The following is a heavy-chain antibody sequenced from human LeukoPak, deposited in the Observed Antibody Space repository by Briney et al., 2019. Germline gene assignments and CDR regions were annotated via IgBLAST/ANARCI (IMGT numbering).Heavy chain of an antibody. CDR1: GGSISSYY. CDR2: IYYSGST. V-gene: IGHV4-59*01. J-gene: IGHJ6*02. CDR3: ARGHGSGWRVDYYYGMDV. D-gene: IGHD6-19*01. Sequence: SETLSLTCTASGGSISSYYWSWIRQPPGKGLEWIGYIYYSGSTNYNPSLKSRVTISVDTSKNQFSLKLSSVTAADTAVYYCARGHGSGWRVDYYYGMDVWGQGTTVTVSS.